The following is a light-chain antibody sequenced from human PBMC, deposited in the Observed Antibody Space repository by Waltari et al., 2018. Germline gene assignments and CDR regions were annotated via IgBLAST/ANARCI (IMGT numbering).Light chain of an antibody. J-gene: IGKJ4*01. CDR2: GAS. CDR1: QSVSSSY. CDR3: QQYGSSPGT. Sequence: EIVLTQSPGTLSLSPGERATLSCRASQSVSSSYLAWYQQKPGQAPRLLIYGASSRATGIPDRFSGSGSVTDFTLTISRLEPEDFAVYYCQQYGSSPGTFGGGTKVEIK. V-gene: IGKV3-20*01.